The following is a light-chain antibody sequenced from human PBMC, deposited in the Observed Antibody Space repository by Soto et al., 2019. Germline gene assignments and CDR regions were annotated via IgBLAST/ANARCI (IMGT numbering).Light chain of an antibody. CDR1: QGISSY. J-gene: IGKJ2*01. CDR2: AAS. Sequence: DIQLTQSPSFLSASVGDRVTVTCRASQGISSYLAWYQQKPGKAPKLLIYAASTLQSGVPSRFSGSGSGTEFNLTISSLQPEDFATYYCQQLNSNPYTFGQGSKLEIK. CDR3: QQLNSNPYT. V-gene: IGKV1-9*01.